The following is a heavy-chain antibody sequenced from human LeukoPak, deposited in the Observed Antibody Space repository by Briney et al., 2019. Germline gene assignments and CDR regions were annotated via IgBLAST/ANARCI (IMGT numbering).Heavy chain of an antibody. CDR1: GGSFSGYY. CDR3: ARSRWFGSYFDY. V-gene: IGHV4-34*01. D-gene: IGHD3-10*01. J-gene: IGHJ4*02. CDR2: INHSGST. Sequence: SETLSLTCAVYGGSFSGYYWSWIRQPPGKGLEWIGEINHSGSTNYNPSLKSRVTISVDTSKNQFSLKLSSVTAADTAVYYCARSRWFGSYFDYWGQGTLVTASS.